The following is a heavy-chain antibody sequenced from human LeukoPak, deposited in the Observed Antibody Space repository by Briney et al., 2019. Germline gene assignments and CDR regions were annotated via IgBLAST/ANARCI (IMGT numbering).Heavy chain of an antibody. D-gene: IGHD5-18*01. CDR2: IGGSGVST. CDR3: AKDWIQPFDY. J-gene: IGHJ4*02. CDR1: GFTFSTYG. V-gene: IGHV3-23*01. Sequence: GGTLRLSCAAAGFTFSTYGMTWVRQAPGKGLEWVSAIGGSGVSTYYADSVKGRFTISRDNSRNTLYLQMNSLRAEDTAVYYCAKDWIQPFDYWGQGTLVTVSS.